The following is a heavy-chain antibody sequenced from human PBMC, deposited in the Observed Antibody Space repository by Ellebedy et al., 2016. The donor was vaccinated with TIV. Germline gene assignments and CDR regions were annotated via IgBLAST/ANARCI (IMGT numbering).Heavy chain of an antibody. V-gene: IGHV3-43*01. J-gene: IGHJ4*02. Sequence: GGSLRLSCAASRFPFDDFSMHWVRQVPGKGLEWLSVIDWDGGITHYAESVRGRLTISRDNSKSSLFMHMTSLRPDDTALYYCAKAARRGRGKAYFDSWGPGTLVTVSS. CDR2: IDWDGGIT. D-gene: IGHD3-10*01. CDR3: AKAARRGRGKAYFDS. CDR1: RFPFDDFS.